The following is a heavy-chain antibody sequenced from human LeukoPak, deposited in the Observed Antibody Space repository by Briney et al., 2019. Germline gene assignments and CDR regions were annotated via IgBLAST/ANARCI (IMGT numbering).Heavy chain of an antibody. V-gene: IGHV6-1*01. CDR2: TYYRSKWYN. D-gene: IGHD2-2*02. Sequence: SQTLSLTCAISGDSVSSNSAVWNWIRQSPSRGLEWLGRTYYRSKWYNDYAVSVKSRITTNPDTSKNQFSLQLSSVTAADTAVYYCARDGNGRPAAILYYYYMDVWGKGTTVTVSS. CDR1: GDSVSSNSAV. J-gene: IGHJ6*03. CDR3: ARDGNGRPAAILYYYYMDV.